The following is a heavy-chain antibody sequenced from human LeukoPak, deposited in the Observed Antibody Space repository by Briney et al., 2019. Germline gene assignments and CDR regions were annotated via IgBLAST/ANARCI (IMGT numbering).Heavy chain of an antibody. Sequence: GGSLRLSCAASGFTFSSYSMSWVRQAPGKGLEWVSVISGSGGGKFYADSVKGRFTVSRDNSKNTLYLQMHSLRAEDTAVYYCAKVLGYGSGSYLDYWGQGTLVTVSS. D-gene: IGHD3-10*01. J-gene: IGHJ4*02. CDR2: ISGSGGGK. V-gene: IGHV3-23*01. CDR1: GFTFSSYS. CDR3: AKVLGYGSGSYLDY.